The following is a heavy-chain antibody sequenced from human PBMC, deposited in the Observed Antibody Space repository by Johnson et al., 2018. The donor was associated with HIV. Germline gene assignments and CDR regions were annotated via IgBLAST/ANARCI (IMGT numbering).Heavy chain of an antibody. V-gene: IGHV3-48*03. CDR3: ARNGLIPAAKGVAFDI. Sequence: VQLVESGGGLVQPGRSLRLSCAASGFTFDDYAMHWVRQAPGKGLEWVSGISSSGSTIYYADSVKGRFTISRDNAKNSLYLQMNSLRAEDTAVYYCARNGLIPAAKGVAFDIWGQGTTVTVSS. D-gene: IGHD2-2*01. J-gene: IGHJ3*02. CDR2: ISSSGSTI. CDR1: GFTFDDYA.